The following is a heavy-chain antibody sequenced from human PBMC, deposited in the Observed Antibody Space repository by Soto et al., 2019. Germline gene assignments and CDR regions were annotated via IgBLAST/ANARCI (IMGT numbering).Heavy chain of an antibody. J-gene: IGHJ6*02. CDR3: ARINTKIIVDLGIDV. CDR1: GFTFSDYW. Sequence: GGSLRLSCAASGFTFSDYWMTWVRQAPGKGLEWVANINQDGNKINYVDSVRGRFTISRDNAKDSLYLQMDSLRAEDTAVYYCARINTKIIVDLGIDVWGQGTAVTVSS. D-gene: IGHD3-22*01. CDR2: INQDGNKI. V-gene: IGHV3-7*02.